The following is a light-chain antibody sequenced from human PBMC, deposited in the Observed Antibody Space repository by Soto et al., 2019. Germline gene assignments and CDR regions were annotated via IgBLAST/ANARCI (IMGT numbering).Light chain of an antibody. CDR1: SNDVGGYNL. CDR2: EVN. V-gene: IGLV2-23*02. J-gene: IGLJ3*02. Sequence: QSVLTQPASVSGSPGQSITISCTGTSNDVGGYNLVSWFQQHPGKAPKLMISEVNKRPSGVSNRFSGSKSANTASLTSSGCQAEDEADNYCCSHVGGSSPQWVFGGGTKLTL. CDR3: CSHVGGSSPQWV.